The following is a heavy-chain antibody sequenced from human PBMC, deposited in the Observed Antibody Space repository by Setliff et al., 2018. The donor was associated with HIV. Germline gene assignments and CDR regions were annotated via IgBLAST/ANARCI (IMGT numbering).Heavy chain of an antibody. CDR2: ISSTRSYM. D-gene: IGHD3-9*01. CDR1: RFTLSSYT. V-gene: IGHV3-21*01. CDR3: ARVRNDILTGYEVAGDY. J-gene: IGHJ4*02. Sequence: PGGSLRLSCAASRFTLSSYTMNWVRQAPGKGLEWVSSISSTRSYMYYADSVKGRFTISRDNAKNSLFLQMNSLRVEDTAVYYCARVRNDILTGYEVAGDYWGQGTLVTVSS.